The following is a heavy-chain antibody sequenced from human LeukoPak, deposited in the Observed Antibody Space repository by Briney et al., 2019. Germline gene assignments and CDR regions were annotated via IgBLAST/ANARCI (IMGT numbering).Heavy chain of an antibody. CDR2: INSDGSWT. CDR3: VSFYETY. J-gene: IGHJ4*02. Sequence: GGSLRLSCAASGNYWMHWVRQVPGKGLVWVSHINSDGSWTSYADSVKGRFTISEDNAKNTVYLQMNSLRAEDTAVYYCVSFYETYWGRGTLVTVSS. CDR1: GNYW. V-gene: IGHV3-74*01. D-gene: IGHD2/OR15-2a*01.